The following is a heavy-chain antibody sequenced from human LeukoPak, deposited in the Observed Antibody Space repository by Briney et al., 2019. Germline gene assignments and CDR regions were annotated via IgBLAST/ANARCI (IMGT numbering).Heavy chain of an antibody. D-gene: IGHD6-19*01. CDR3: AKERDSSGWYCFDY. CDR1: GFTFSSYG. J-gene: IGHJ4*02. V-gene: IGHV3-30*18. CDR2: ISYDGSNK. Sequence: GGSLRLSCAASGFTFSSYGMHWVRQAPGKGLEWVAVISYDGSNKYYADSVKGRFTISRDNSKNTLYLQMNSLRAEDTAVYYCAKERDSSGWYCFDYWGQGTLVTVSS.